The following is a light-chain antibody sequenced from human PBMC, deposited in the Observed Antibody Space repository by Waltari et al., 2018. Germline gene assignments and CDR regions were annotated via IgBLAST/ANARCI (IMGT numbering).Light chain of an antibody. CDR2: AAS. CDR1: QSISTY. J-gene: IGKJ2*01. Sequence: DIQMTQSPSSLSASVGDRVTITSRASQSISTYLNWYQVKPGKAPKLLISAASTLQGGVPSRFSGSGSGADFTLTISNLQPDDYATYYCQQSYSIPCAFGQGTKLEIK. CDR3: QQSYSIPCA. V-gene: IGKV1-39*01.